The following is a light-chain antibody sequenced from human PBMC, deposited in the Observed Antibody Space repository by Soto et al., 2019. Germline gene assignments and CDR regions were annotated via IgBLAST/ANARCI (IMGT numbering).Light chain of an antibody. CDR1: HSVTSN. CDR3: QLYNDWPWT. J-gene: IGKJ3*01. Sequence: EVVMTQSPATLSVTPEERATLSCRASHSVTSNLAWYQQKPGQAPRLLIYGASTRATGIPARFSGSGSGTEFTLTISSLQSEDFALYYCQLYNDWPWTFGPGTKVDIK. V-gene: IGKV3-15*01. CDR2: GAS.